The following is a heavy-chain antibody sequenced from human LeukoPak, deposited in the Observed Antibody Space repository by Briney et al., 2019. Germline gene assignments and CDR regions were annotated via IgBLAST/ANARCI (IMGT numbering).Heavy chain of an antibody. Sequence: HPGGSLRLSCAASGFTFSDYWMHWVRRAPGKGLEWVANIKGDETEKYYVDSVKGRFTISRDNARNSLYLQMNNLRGEDTAIYYCARDAGNSGYGCDLWGQGTLVTVSS. CDR1: GFTFSDYW. D-gene: IGHD5-12*01. V-gene: IGHV3-7*01. J-gene: IGHJ5*02. CDR2: IKGDETEK. CDR3: ARDAGNSGYGCDL.